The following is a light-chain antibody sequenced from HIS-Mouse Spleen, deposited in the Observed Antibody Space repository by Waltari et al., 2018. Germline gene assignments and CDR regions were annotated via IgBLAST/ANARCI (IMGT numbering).Light chain of an antibody. V-gene: IGLV2-23*01. CDR3: CSYAVSSTWV. Sequence: QSALTQPAPVPGPPGKSSTISCHGTSSDVGSYTLVSWYQQHPGKAPKLMIYDGSKRPSGVSNRFSGSKSGNTASLTISGLQAEDEADYYCCSYAVSSTWVFGGGTKLTVL. CDR2: DGS. J-gene: IGLJ3*02. CDR1: SSDVGSYTL.